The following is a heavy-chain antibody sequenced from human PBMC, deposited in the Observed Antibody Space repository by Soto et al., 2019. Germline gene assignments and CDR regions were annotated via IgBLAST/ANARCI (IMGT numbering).Heavy chain of an antibody. Sequence: EVQLLESGGNLVQPGGSLRLSCGASGFTFTDYVMSWVRKAPWKGLEWVSAITVSGGDTCYAASARGRFTVSRHNSKSTLYLQMDSLRSEDTAVYYWAKGSASTRPDYFDFWGEGTLVPVSS. J-gene: IGHJ4*02. CDR1: GFTFTDYV. CDR3: AKGSASTRPDYFDF. D-gene: IGHD6-6*01. CDR2: ITVSGGDT. V-gene: IGHV3-23*01.